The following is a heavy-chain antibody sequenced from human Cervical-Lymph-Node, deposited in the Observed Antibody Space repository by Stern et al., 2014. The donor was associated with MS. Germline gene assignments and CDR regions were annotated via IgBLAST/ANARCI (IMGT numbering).Heavy chain of an antibody. V-gene: IGHV3-33*01. CDR1: GFTFSSYG. CDR3: AREDGSAARDY. CDR2: IWYDGSNK. Sequence: VQLLESGGGVVQPGRSLRLSCAASGFTFSSYGMHWVRQAPGKGLEWVAVIWYDGSNKYYADSVKGRFTISRDNSKNTLYLQMNSLRAEDTAVYYCAREDGSAARDYWGQGTLVTVSS. J-gene: IGHJ4*02. D-gene: IGHD3-10*01.